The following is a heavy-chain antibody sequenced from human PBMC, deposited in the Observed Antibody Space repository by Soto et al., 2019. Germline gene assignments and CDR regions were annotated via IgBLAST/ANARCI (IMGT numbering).Heavy chain of an antibody. CDR1: GFSFNTFG. J-gene: IGHJ4*02. D-gene: IGHD4-17*01. CDR2: ISDDGRNK. Sequence: QVQLVESGGGVVQPGRSLRLSCAASGFSFNTFGIHWVRQAPGKGLEWVALISDDGRNKYFADSVKGRFTISRDNSNNTLYLQMNSLRAADTAVYYCAKDWGHGDYVFDNWGQGTLVIVSS. CDR3: AKDWGHGDYVFDN. V-gene: IGHV3-30*18.